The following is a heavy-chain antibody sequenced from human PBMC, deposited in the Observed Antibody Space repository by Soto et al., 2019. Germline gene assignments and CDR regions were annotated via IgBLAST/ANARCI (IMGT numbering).Heavy chain of an antibody. D-gene: IGHD5-18*01. V-gene: IGHV4-34*01. CDR3: ARGGDRGYNY. Sequence: QVQLPQWGAGLLKPSETLSLTCAVYGGSFSGYYWSWIRQPPGKGLEWIGEINHRGSTNYTPSLKSRVTISVDTSKNQFSLKLSSVTAADTAVYYCARGGDRGYNYWGQGTLVTVSS. CDR2: INHRGST. J-gene: IGHJ4*02. CDR1: GGSFSGYY.